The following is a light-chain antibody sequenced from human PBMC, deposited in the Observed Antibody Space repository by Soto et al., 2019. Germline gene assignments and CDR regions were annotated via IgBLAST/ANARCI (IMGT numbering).Light chain of an antibody. V-gene: IGLV2-14*01. CDR3: SSYTGSSPSYV. J-gene: IGLJ1*01. Sequence: GVSHRFSGSKSGNSASLTISGLQAEDEADYYCSSYTGSSPSYVFGAGTKLTVL.